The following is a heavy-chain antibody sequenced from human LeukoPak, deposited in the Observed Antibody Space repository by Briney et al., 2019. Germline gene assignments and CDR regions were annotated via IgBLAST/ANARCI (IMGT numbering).Heavy chain of an antibody. CDR3: ARDFYDNSGYLPSY. CDR2: INPDSGGT. J-gene: IGHJ4*02. Sequence: ASVKVSCKASGYTFTDYYMHWVRQAPGQGLEWMGWINPDSGGTNYAQKFQGRVTMTRDTSISTAYMELSRLRSDDTAVYYCARDFYDNSGYLPSYWGQGTPVTVSS. V-gene: IGHV1-2*02. D-gene: IGHD3-22*01. CDR1: GYTFTDYY.